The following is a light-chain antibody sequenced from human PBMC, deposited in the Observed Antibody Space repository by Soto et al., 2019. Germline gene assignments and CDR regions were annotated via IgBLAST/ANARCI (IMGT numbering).Light chain of an antibody. V-gene: IGKV3-11*01. CDR3: HQRSNWPRT. CDR2: DAS. Sequence: EIVLTQSPATLSLSPGERATLSCRASQTVRNYLAWYQQKPGQAPRLLIYDASTRATGIPARFSGSASGTDFNLTISSLEPEDVAVYYCHQRSNWPRTFGGGTKVDIK. J-gene: IGKJ4*01. CDR1: QTVRNY.